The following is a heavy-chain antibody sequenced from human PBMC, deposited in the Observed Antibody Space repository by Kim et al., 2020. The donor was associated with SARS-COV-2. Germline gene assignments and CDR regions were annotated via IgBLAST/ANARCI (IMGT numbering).Heavy chain of an antibody. CDR1: GGSISSGGYY. CDR2: IYYSGST. D-gene: IGHD3-10*01. Sequence: SETLSLTCTVSGGSISSGGYYWSWIRQHPGKGLEWIGYIYYSGSTYYNPSLKSRVTISVDTSKNQFSLKLSSVTAADTAVYYCARDYYGSGSYYPPAYYYYGMDVWGQGTTVTVSS. J-gene: IGHJ6*02. V-gene: IGHV4-31*03. CDR3: ARDYYGSGSYYPPAYYYYGMDV.